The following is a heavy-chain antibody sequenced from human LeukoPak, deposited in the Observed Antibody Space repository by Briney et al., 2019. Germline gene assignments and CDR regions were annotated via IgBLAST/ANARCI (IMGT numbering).Heavy chain of an antibody. Sequence: ASVKVSCKASGYTFTSHYMHWVRQAPGQGHEWMGLINPSGSSTLYAQKFQGRVTMTRDMSTTTDYMELSSLRSEDTAVYYCARDNSVGDIAWWFDPWGQGTLVTVSS. D-gene: IGHD3-16*02. CDR2: INPSGSST. CDR1: GYTFTSHY. V-gene: IGHV1-46*01. CDR3: ARDNSVGDIAWWFDP. J-gene: IGHJ5*02.